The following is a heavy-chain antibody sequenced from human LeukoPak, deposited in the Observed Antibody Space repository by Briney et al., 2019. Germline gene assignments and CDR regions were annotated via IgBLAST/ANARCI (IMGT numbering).Heavy chain of an antibody. CDR1: GFTFSSYE. CDR3: ARPVGYSGSGSYYGC. J-gene: IGHJ4*02. D-gene: IGHD3-10*01. V-gene: IGHV3-48*03. Sequence: GGSLRLSCAASGFTFSSYEMTWVRQVPGKGLEWISYISGDGTTIHYADSVNGRFTISRDNAQNSLYLQMNSLGVEDTAVYHCARPVGYSGSGSYYGCWGQGTLVTVSS. CDR2: ISGDGTTI.